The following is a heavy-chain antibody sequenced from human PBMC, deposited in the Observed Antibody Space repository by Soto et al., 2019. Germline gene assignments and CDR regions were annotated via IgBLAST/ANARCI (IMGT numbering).Heavy chain of an antibody. CDR3: PRLYYDYV. D-gene: IGHD3-3*01. CDR1: GEGFRTYS. CDR2: VSLDSDTI. V-gene: IGHV3-48*02. J-gene: IGHJ6*02. Sequence: PWWCLRLACRACGEGFRTYSMNWVRQAPGQGLEWIAYVSLDSDTIQYADSVKGRFTISRDDAENSLYLQMDSLRDEDTASYYCPRLYYDYVWGQPTTVTVSS.